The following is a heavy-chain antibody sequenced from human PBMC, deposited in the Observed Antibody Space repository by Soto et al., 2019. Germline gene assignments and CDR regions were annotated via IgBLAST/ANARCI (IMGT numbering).Heavy chain of an antibody. D-gene: IGHD3-10*01. CDR2: INPSGGST. J-gene: IGHJ5*02. Sequence: ASVKVSCKASGYTFTSYYMHWVRQAPGQGLEWMGIINPSGGSTSYAQKFQGRVTMTRDTSTSTVYMELSSLRSEDTAVYYCAREGVREYYYGSGTPRNWFDPWGQGTLVTVSS. V-gene: IGHV1-46*01. CDR3: AREGVREYYYGSGTPRNWFDP. CDR1: GYTFTSYY.